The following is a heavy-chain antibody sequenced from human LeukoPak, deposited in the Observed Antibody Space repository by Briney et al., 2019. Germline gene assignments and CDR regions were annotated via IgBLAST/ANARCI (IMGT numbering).Heavy chain of an antibody. CDR3: ARLSPSRSYSFLDY. Sequence: SETLSLTCTVSGGSISSYYWSWIRQPPGKGLEWIGYIYYSGSTNYNPSLKSRVTISVDTSKNQFSLKLSSVTAAHTAVYYCARLSPSRSYSFLDYWGQGTLVTVSS. D-gene: IGHD1-26*01. CDR1: GGSISSYY. CDR2: IYYSGST. V-gene: IGHV4-59*08. J-gene: IGHJ4*02.